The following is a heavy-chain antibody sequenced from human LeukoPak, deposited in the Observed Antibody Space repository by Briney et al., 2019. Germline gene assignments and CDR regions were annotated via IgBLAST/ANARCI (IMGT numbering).Heavy chain of an antibody. D-gene: IGHD3-22*01. CDR2: INPNSGGT. J-gene: IGHJ4*02. CDR1: GYTFTGYY. CDR3: ARDGYYDSSGYVDY. V-gene: IGHV1-2*06. Sequence: ASVKVSCKASGYTFTGYYMRWVRQAPGQGLEWMGRINPNSGGTNYAQKFQGRVTMTRDTSISTAYMELSRLRSDDTAVYYCARDGYYDSSGYVDYWGQGTLVTVSS.